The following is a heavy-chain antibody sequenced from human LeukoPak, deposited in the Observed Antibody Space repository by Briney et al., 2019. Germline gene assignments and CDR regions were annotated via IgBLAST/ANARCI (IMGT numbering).Heavy chain of an antibody. CDR1: GYSFTSYW. CDR2: IYPADSDT. CDR3: ARRVYSPGSGDYFDY. Sequence: GESLKISCKGSGYSFTSYWIGWVRQMPGKGLEWMGIIYPADSDTRYSPSFQGQVTISADKSISTAYLQWSSLKASDTAMYYCARRVYSPGSGDYFDYWGQGTLVTVSS. V-gene: IGHV5-51*01. D-gene: IGHD3-10*01. J-gene: IGHJ4*02.